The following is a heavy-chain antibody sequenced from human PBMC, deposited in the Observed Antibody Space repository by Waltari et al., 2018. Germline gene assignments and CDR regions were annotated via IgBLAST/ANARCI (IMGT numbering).Heavy chain of an antibody. Sequence: QLQLQESGSGLVKPSQTLSLTCAVSGGSISSGGYSWSWIRQPPGKGLEWIGYIYQRGSTYYNPSLKSRVTISVDRSKNQFSLKLSSVTAADTAVYYCATFRPPQQLVRYWGQGTLVTVSS. CDR2: IYQRGST. J-gene: IGHJ4*02. CDR3: ATFRPPQQLVRY. CDR1: GGSISSGGYS. V-gene: IGHV4-30-2*01. D-gene: IGHD6-13*01.